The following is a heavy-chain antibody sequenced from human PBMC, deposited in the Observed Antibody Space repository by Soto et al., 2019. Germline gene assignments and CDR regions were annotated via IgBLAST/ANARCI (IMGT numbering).Heavy chain of an antibody. D-gene: IGHD2-8*01. V-gene: IGHV3-21*01. CDR2: ISTTSSHV. Sequence: GGSLRLSCATSGFTFSSYSMNWVRQAPGTDLEWISSISTTSSHVYYADSVRGRFTISRDNAMNSLYLQMNGLRAEDTAVYYCASGTNGAFFVYWGQGILVTVSS. CDR1: GFTFSSYS. CDR3: ASGTNGAFFVY. J-gene: IGHJ4*02.